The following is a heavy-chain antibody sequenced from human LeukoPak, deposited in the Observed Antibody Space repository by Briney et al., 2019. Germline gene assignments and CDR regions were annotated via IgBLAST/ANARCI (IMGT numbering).Heavy chain of an antibody. J-gene: IGHJ5*01. CDR1: GFSFGNYA. Sequence: GGSLRLSCVASGFSFGNYAISWVRQAPGQGLQWVSQISGTGGATWYAGFARDRFTISRDNSKKTLYLQMSGLRVEDTAMYYCVKDPRDTYGTNWFVSWGQGTLLIVSS. CDR3: VKDPRDTYGTNWFVS. D-gene: IGHD2-21*01. V-gene: IGHV3-23*01. CDR2: ISGTGGAT.